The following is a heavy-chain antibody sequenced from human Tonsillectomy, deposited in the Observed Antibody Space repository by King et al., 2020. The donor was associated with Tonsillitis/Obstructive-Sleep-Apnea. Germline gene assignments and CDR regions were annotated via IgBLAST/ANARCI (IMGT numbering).Heavy chain of an antibody. CDR2: ISYDGSNK. Sequence: VQLVESGGGVVQPGRSLRLSCAASGFTFSSYAMHWVRQAPGKGLEWVAVISYDGSNKYYADSVKGRFTISRDNSKNTLYLQMNSLRAEDAAVYYCARGHYYDSSGYYYVWAFVIWGQGTMVTVSS. CDR1: GFTFSSYA. D-gene: IGHD3-22*01. V-gene: IGHV3-30*04. CDR3: ARGHYYDSSGYYYVWAFVI. J-gene: IGHJ3*02.